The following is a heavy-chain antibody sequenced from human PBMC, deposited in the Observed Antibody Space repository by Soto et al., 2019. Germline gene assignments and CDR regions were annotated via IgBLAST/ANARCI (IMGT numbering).Heavy chain of an antibody. J-gene: IGHJ4*02. CDR1: GFTFSSYA. Sequence: EVQLLESGGGLVQPGGSLRLSCAASGFTFSSYAMSWVRQAPGKGLEWVSAISGSGGSTDYADSVKGRFTITRDNSKNTLYLQMNSLRAEDTAVYYCSKVEMATISFYFDYWGQGTLVTVSS. CDR2: ISGSGGST. V-gene: IGHV3-23*01. CDR3: SKVEMATISFYFDY. D-gene: IGHD5-12*01.